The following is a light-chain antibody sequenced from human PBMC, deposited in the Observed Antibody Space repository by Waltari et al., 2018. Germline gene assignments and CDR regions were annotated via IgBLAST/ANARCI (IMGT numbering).Light chain of an antibody. CDR2: QDN. CDR3: QAWDSTTAV. Sequence: SFELTQSPSVSVSLGQTATITCAGDKLGSKYVSWYKQKPGQSPVLVVYQDNRRPSWCPERFSGSNSGSTATLIISGTQAMDEADYYCQAWDSTTAVFGGGTKLTVL. J-gene: IGLJ2*01. V-gene: IGLV3-1*01. CDR1: KLGSKY.